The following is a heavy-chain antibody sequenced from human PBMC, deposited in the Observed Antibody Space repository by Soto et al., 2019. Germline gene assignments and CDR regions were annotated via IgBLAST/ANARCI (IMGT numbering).Heavy chain of an antibody. V-gene: IGHV5-10-1*01. CDR1: GYSFTSYW. CDR2: IDPSDSYT. D-gene: IGHD6-13*01. CDR3: ARLQAAAGDNDLTFDY. Sequence: EVQLVQSGAEVKKPGEALRISCKGSGYSFTSYWISWVRQMPGKGLEWMGRIDPSDSYTNYSPSFQGHVSISADKSISTPYLQWRSLKASDTAMYYCARLQAAAGDNDLTFDYWGQGTLVTVSS. J-gene: IGHJ4*02.